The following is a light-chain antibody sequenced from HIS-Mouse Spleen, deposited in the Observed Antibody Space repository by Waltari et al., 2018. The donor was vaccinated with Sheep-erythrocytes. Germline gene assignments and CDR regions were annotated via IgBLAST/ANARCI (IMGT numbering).Light chain of an antibody. V-gene: IGLV2-11*01. CDR1: TSDVGGYNY. Sequence: HSALTQPRSVSGSPGQSVTISCTGTTSDVGGYNYFSWYQRHPGKAPKLMIYDVSKRPSGVPVRFSGSKSGNTASLTISGLQAEDEADYYCCSYAGSYTYVFGTGTKVTVL. CDR2: DVS. CDR3: CSYAGSYTYV. J-gene: IGLJ1*01.